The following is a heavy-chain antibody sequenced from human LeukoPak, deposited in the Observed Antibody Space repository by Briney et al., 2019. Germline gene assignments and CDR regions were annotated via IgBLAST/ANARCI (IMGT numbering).Heavy chain of an antibody. CDR2: IYYSGST. J-gene: IGHJ3*02. D-gene: IGHD4-17*01. Sequence: NTSETLSLTCTVSGGSISSSSYYWGWIRQPSGKGLEWIGSIYYSGSTYYNPSLKSRVTISVDTSKNQFSLKLSSVTAADTAVYYCARVPTPHIYYGDHVKAFDIWGQGTMVTVSS. CDR3: ARVPTPHIYYGDHVKAFDI. V-gene: IGHV4-39*01. CDR1: GGSISSSSYY.